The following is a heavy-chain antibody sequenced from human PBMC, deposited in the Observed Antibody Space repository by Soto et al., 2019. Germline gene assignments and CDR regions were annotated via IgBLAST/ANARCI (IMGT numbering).Heavy chain of an antibody. Sequence: EVQLVESGGGLVQPGGSLKLSCAASGFTFSGSAMHWVRQASGKGLEWVGRIRSKANSYATAYAASVKGRFTISRDDSKNTAYLQMNSLKTEDTAVYYCTRHGITADYWGQGTLVTVSS. V-gene: IGHV3-73*02. CDR1: GFTFSGSA. D-gene: IGHD3-3*01. CDR3: TRHGITADY. CDR2: IRSKANSYAT. J-gene: IGHJ4*02.